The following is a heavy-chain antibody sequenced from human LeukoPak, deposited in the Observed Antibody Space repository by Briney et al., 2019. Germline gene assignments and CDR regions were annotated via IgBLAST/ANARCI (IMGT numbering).Heavy chain of an antibody. CDR1: GDSISSSRFY. Sequence: SETLSLTCTVSGDSISSSRFYWAWIRQPPGRGLEWIGSILYTGRTLYSPSLKSRVTISVDTSKNQFSLRLGSVTASDTALYYCARRDVGATIDYWGQGTLVTVSS. CDR2: ILYTGRT. V-gene: IGHV4-39*01. CDR3: ARRDVGATIDY. J-gene: IGHJ4*02. D-gene: IGHD1-26*01.